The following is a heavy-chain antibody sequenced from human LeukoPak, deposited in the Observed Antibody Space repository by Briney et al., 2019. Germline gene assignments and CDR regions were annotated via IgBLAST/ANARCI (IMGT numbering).Heavy chain of an antibody. CDR1: GDSVSSTSAV. CDR2: TYCRSQCIS. D-gene: IGHD3-10*01. Sequence: SQTLSLTCAISGDSVSSTSAVWAWFRQSPSGGLEWLGRTYCRSQCISDYAESVKGRINISPDTSTNQFSLQLNSVTPEDTAVYYCARGSYGLGGYYDYYFDFWGQGTLVTVSS. V-gene: IGHV6-1*01. J-gene: IGHJ4*02. CDR3: ARGSYGLGGYYDYYFDF.